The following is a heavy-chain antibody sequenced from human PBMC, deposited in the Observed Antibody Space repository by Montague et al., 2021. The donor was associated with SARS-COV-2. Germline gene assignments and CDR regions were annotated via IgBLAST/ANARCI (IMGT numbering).Heavy chain of an antibody. J-gene: IGHJ4*02. CDR2: TYYRSKWYS. CDR1: GDSVSSNSVA. Sequence: CAISGDSVSSNSVAGSWIRQSPSRGLEWLGRTYYRSKWYSDYAPSVRGRLTVNPDASKNEFSLGLNYVTPEDTAVYYCVRYSGWFYFDFWGQGTLVTVSS. D-gene: IGHD6-19*01. V-gene: IGHV6-1*01. CDR3: VRYSGWFYFDF.